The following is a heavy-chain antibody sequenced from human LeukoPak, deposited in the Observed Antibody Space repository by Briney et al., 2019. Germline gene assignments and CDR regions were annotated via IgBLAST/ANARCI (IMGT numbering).Heavy chain of an antibody. CDR1: GFTFSSYS. V-gene: IGHV3-21*01. J-gene: IGHJ4*02. Sequence: PGGSLRLSCAASGFTFSSYSMNWVRHAPGKGLEWVSSISSSSSYIYYADSVKGRFTISRDNAKNSLYLQMNSLRAEDTAIYYCVRDVGAVRGEVYFDYWGQGTLVTVSS. D-gene: IGHD3-16*01. CDR3: VRDVGAVRGEVYFDY. CDR2: ISSSSSYI.